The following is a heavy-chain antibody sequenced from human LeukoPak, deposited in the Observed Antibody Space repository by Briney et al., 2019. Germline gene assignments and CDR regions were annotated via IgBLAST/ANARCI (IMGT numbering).Heavy chain of an antibody. J-gene: IGHJ4*02. Sequence: ASVKVSCKASGYTFTNYYMHWVRQAPGQGLEWMGWISAYNGNTNYAQKLQGRVTMTTDTSTSTAYMELRSLRSDDTAVYYCARDSPQFEGFDYWGQGTLVTVSS. CDR2: ISAYNGNT. V-gene: IGHV1-18*04. CDR1: GYTFTNYY. CDR3: ARDSPQFEGFDY. D-gene: IGHD3-16*01.